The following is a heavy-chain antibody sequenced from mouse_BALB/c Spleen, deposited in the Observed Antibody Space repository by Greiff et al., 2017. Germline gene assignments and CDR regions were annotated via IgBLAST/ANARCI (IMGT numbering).Heavy chain of an antibody. J-gene: IGHJ2*01. D-gene: IGHD1-1*01. CDR3: TGGDYYGSSFLY. CDR1: GYTFTSYY. V-gene: IGHV1S81*02. CDR2: INPSNGGT. Sequence: VQLQQSGAELVKPGASVKLSCKASGYTFTSYYMYWVKQRPGQGLEWIGEINPSNGGTNFNEKFKSKATLTVDKSSSTAYMQLSSLTSEDSAVYYCTGGDYYGSSFLYWGQGTTLTVSS.